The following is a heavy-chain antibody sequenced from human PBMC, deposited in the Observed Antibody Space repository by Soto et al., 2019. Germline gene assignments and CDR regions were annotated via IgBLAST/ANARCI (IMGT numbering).Heavy chain of an antibody. CDR1: GGSISNDY. V-gene: IGHV4-59*12. CDR3: ARGGRGYSFGYIDY. D-gene: IGHD5-18*01. CDR2: IYYSGTT. J-gene: IGHJ4*02. Sequence: SETLSLTCTVSGGSISNDYWTWIRQPPGKGLQWIGNIYYSGTTNYNPSLKSRVTISVDTSKNQFSLKLSSVTAADTAVYYCARGGRGYSFGYIDYWGQGTLVTVSS.